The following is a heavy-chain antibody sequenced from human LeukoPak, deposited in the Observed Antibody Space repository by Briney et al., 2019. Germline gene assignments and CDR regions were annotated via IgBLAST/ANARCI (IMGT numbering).Heavy chain of an antibody. CDR2: ISGSGTTI. J-gene: IGHJ3*02. CDR3: VRDEIRSGAFDI. V-gene: IGHV3-48*03. D-gene: IGHD3-10*01. CDR1: GFSFSSYE. Sequence: GGSLRLSCAAFGFSFSSYEMNWVRQGLGRGLEWVSYISGSGTTIYDADSVKGRFTISRDNAKNSLYLQLNSLTAEDTAVCYCVRDEIRSGAFDIWGQGTMVTVSS.